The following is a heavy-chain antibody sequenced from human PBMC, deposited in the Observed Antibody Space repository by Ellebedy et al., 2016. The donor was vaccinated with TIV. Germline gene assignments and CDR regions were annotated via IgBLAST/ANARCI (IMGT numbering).Heavy chain of an antibody. CDR1: GGSISPYY. CDR3: SGRLRILLRTDYFFYMDV. V-gene: IGHV4-59*01. J-gene: IGHJ6*03. Sequence: MPSETLSLTCTVPGGSISPYYWSWVRQPQGKGLEWIGLISVTGSTIYSPSLEGRLTISSDTSTNTFSLNLTSVTAADTPVYYWSGRLRILLRTDYFFYMDVWGKGTTAIVSS. CDR2: ISVTGST. D-gene: IGHD2-15*01.